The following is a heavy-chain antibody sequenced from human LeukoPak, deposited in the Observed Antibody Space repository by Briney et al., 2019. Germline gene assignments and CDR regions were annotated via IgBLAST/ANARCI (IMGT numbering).Heavy chain of an antibody. J-gene: IGHJ4*02. CDR3: ARVVTL. D-gene: IGHD4-23*01. CDR2: IYTSGST. V-gene: IGHV4-61*02. CDR1: GGSISSSSYY. Sequence: SETLSLTCTVSGGSISSSSYYWSWIRQPAGKGLEWIGRIYTSGSTNYNPSLKSRVTISVDTSKNQFSLKLSSVTAADTAVYYCARVVTLWGQGTLVTVSS.